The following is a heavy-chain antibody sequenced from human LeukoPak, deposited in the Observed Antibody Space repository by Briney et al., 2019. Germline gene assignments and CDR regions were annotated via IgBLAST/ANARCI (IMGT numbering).Heavy chain of an antibody. D-gene: IGHD5-18*01. V-gene: IGHV3-23*01. CDR2: ISGSGGST. CDR1: GFTFSSYA. J-gene: IGHJ4*02. CDR3: AADTSYGYLGFDY. Sequence: PGGSLRLSCAASGFTFSSYAMSWVRQAPGKGLEWVSAISGSGGSTYYADSVKGRFTISRDNSKNTLYLQMNSLRAEDTAVYYFAADTSYGYLGFDYWGQGTLVTVSS.